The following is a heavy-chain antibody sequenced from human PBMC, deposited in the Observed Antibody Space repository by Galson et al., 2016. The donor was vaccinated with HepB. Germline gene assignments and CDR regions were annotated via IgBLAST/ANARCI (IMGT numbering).Heavy chain of an antibody. D-gene: IGHD2/OR15-2a*01. J-gene: IGHJ4*02. CDR3: ARDVQYRFDS. Sequence: VKVSCKASGYTFTTSGISWVRQAPGQGLEWMGWVSTYSGNTKYAQKFQGGLTLTTDSSTTTAYMELRSLRFDDTALYYCARDVQYRFDSWGQGTLVTVSS. CDR2: VSTYSGNT. CDR1: GYTFTTSG. V-gene: IGHV1-18*01.